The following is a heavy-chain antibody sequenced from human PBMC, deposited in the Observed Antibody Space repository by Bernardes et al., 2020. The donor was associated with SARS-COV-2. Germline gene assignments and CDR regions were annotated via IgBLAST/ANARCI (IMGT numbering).Heavy chain of an antibody. CDR2: ISSDGSNQ. V-gene: IGHV3-30*03. CDR3: GYSSGWSGYYFYGMDV. J-gene: IGHJ6*02. Sequence: LSCAASGFSVTSSDIHWVRQAPGQGLEWVAAISSDGSNQYYADSAKGRFTISRDTSVNTLYLQISGLRPEDTAMYYCGYSSGWSGYYFYGMDVWGQGTTVTVSS. CDR1: GFSVTSSD. D-gene: IGHD3-3*01.